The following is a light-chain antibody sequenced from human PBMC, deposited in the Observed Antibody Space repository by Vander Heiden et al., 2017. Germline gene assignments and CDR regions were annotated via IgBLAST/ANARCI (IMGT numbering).Light chain of an antibody. CDR2: DGS. CDR3: RQQDNRLPLT. V-gene: IGKV3-15*01. CDR1: QHIGNK. Sequence: EIVTTQSPDILSVSRGEGATLSCRPTQHIGNKLAWYQQKPGETPRLLIYDGSTRATGTAARFSGAGSGTEFTLTISNLQSEDFAIYYCRQQDNRLPLTFGGGTKVDIK. J-gene: IGKJ4*01.